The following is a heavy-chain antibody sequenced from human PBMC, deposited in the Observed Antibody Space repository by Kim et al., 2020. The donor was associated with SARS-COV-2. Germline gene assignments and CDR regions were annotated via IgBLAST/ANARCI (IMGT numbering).Heavy chain of an antibody. D-gene: IGHD3-10*01. CDR1: GYTFTSYG. V-gene: IGHV1-18*01. J-gene: IGHJ5*02. CDR3: ARDSLYYYGSGSYFIPPFRPNWFDP. CDR2: ISAYNGNT. Sequence: ASVKVSCKASGYTFTSYGISWVRQAPGQGLEWMGWISAYNGNTNYAQKLQGRVTMTTDTSTSTAYMELRSLRSDDTAVYYCARDSLYYYGSGSYFIPPFRPNWFDPWGQGTLVTVSS.